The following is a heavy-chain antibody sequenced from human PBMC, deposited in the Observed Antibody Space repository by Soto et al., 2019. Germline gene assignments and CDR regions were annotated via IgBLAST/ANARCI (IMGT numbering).Heavy chain of an antibody. J-gene: IGHJ4*02. Sequence: QVQLQESGPGLVKPSQTLSLTCTVSGGSISSGDYYWCWIRQAPGKGLEWIGYIYYSGSTHYKPSLQSRFTISVDTSMNQFSLKLSSVTAADTAVYYCARARGARYFDYWGQGTLVTVSS. D-gene: IGHD2-15*01. CDR3: ARARGARYFDY. V-gene: IGHV4-30-4*01. CDR2: IYYSGST. CDR1: GGSISSGDYY.